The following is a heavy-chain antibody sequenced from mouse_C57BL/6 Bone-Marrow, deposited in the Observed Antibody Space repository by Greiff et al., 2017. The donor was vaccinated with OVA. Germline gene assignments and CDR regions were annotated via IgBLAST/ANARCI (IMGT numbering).Heavy chain of an antibody. CDR1: GYTFTSYW. Sequence: QVQLQQPGAELVRPGTSVKLSCKASGYTFTSYWMHWVKQRPGQGLEWIGYINPSSGYTKYNQKFKDKATLTADKSSSTAYMQLSSLTYEDSAVYYCASASLSYYFDYWGQGTTLTVSS. CDR2: INPSSGYT. J-gene: IGHJ2*01. V-gene: IGHV1-7*01. CDR3: ASASLSYYFDY.